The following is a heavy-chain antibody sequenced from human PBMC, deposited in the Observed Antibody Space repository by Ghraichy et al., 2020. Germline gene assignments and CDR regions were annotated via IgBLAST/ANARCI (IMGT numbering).Heavy chain of an antibody. Sequence: GGSLRLSCAASGFTFSSYSMNWVRQAPGKGLEWVSSISSSSSYIYYADSVKGRFTISRDNAKNSLYLQMNSLRAEDTAVYYCARALPTRYCSSTSCFRDDAFDIWGQGTMVTVSS. J-gene: IGHJ3*02. V-gene: IGHV3-21*01. CDR1: GFTFSSYS. CDR2: ISSSSSYI. D-gene: IGHD2-2*01. CDR3: ARALPTRYCSSTSCFRDDAFDI.